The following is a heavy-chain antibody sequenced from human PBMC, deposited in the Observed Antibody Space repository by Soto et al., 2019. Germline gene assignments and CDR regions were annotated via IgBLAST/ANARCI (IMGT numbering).Heavy chain of an antibody. V-gene: IGHV1-18*01. D-gene: IGHD3-22*01. CDR1: GYTFTSYG. J-gene: IGHJ4*02. CDR3: ARDSLSDYYDSSGYSRLDF. CDR2: ISAYNGNT. Sequence: ASVKVSCKASGYTFTSYGISWVRQAPGQGLEWMGWISAYNGNTNYAQKLQGRVTMTSDTSTSTAYMELRSLRSDDTAVYYCARDSLSDYYDSSGYSRLDFWGQENLVTVSS.